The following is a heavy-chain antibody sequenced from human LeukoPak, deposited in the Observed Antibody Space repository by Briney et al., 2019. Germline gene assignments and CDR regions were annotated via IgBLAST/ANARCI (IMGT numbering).Heavy chain of an antibody. CDR2: IYTSGST. CDR1: GGSISSYY. D-gene: IGHD6-13*01. CDR3: ARSWVGGEGFSFDY. Sequence: SETLSLTCTVSGGSISSYYWSWIRQPAGKGLEWIGRIYTSGSTNYNPSLKSRVTISVDTSKNQFSLKLSSVTAADTAVYYCARSWVGGEGFSFDYWGQGTLVTVSS. V-gene: IGHV4-4*07. J-gene: IGHJ4*02.